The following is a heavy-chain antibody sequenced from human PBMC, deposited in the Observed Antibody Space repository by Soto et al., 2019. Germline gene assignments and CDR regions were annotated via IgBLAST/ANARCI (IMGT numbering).Heavy chain of an antibody. D-gene: IGHD3-22*01. V-gene: IGHV4-34*01. Sequence: SETLSLTCALYGGSFSGYYWSWIRQPPGKGLEWIGEINHSGSTNYNPSLKSRVTISVDTSKNQFSLKLSSVTAADTAVYYCARGASRTYYYDSSGYYAWNYWGQGTLVTVSS. J-gene: IGHJ4*02. CDR2: INHSGST. CDR3: ARGASRTYYYDSSGYYAWNY. CDR1: GGSFSGYY.